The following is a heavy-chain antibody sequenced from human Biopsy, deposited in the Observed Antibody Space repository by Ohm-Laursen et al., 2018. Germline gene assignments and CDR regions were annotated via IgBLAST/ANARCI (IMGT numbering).Heavy chain of an antibody. V-gene: IGHV4-59*08. D-gene: IGHD6-19*01. CDR3: AKHGSGWTGDDAFHI. CDR2: ISYSRDT. CDR1: GGSISGSS. J-gene: IGHJ3*02. Sequence: SQTLSLTCTVSGGSISGSSWSWIRQAPGKGLEWIGCISYSRDTNYNPSLKSRITISVDTSKNQFSRKLTSVTAADTAVYYCAKHGSGWTGDDAFHIWGQGTMVTVSS.